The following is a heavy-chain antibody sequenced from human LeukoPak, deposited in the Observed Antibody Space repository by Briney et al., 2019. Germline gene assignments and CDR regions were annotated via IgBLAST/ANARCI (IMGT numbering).Heavy chain of an antibody. CDR1: GYTFTGYY. V-gene: IGHV1-2*06. D-gene: IGHD5-18*01. CDR2: INPNSGGT. CDR3: ARRRYGLTEINFDY. J-gene: IGHJ4*02. Sequence: ASVKVSCKASGYTFTGYYMHWVRQAPGQGLEWMGRINPNSGGTNYAQKFQGRVTMTRDTSISTAYMELSRLRSDDTAVYYCARRRYGLTEINFDYWGQGTLVPVSS.